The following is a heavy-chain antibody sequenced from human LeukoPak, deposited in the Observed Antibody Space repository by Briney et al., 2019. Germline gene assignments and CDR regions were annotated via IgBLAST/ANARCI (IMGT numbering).Heavy chain of an antibody. J-gene: IGHJ6*03. V-gene: IGHV4-39*07. Sequence: SETLSLTCAVSGGSINNNHYYWGWIRQPPGKGLEWIGSIYYSGSTYYNPSLKSRVTISVDTSKNQFSLKLSSVTAADTAVYYCARGGYLSGYMDVWGKGTTVTVSS. CDR3: ARGGYLSGYMDV. CDR2: IYYSGST. D-gene: IGHD6-13*01. CDR1: GGSINNNHYY.